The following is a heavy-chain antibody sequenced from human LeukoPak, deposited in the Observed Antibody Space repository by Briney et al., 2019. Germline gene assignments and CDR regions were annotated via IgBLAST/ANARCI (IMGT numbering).Heavy chain of an antibody. CDR1: GFTFSNSW. CDR3: AASRWSGALDF. V-gene: IGHV3-7*01. CDR2: INGEGSDK. J-gene: IGHJ4*02. Sequence: GGSLRLSCAASGFTFSNSWMTWVRQVPGKGLEWVATINGEGSDKYYVDSVKGRFIISRDNARNTLYLQMNNLRDEDSAVYYCAASRWSGALDFWGKGSLVTVSS. D-gene: IGHD3-3*01.